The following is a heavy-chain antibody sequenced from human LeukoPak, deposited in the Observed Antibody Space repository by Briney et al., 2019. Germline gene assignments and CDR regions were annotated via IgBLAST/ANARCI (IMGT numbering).Heavy chain of an antibody. D-gene: IGHD3-16*02. CDR3: ARFRVGDYVWGSYRYEVGAFDI. J-gene: IGHJ3*02. CDR1: GGSISSSSYY. V-gene: IGHV4-39*01. CDR2: IYYSGST. Sequence: ASETLSLTCTVSGGSISSSSYYWGWIRQPPGKGLEWIGSIYYSGSTYYNPSLKSRVTISVDTSKNQFSLKLSSVTAADTAVYYCARFRVGDYVWGSYRYEVGAFDIWGQGTMVTASS.